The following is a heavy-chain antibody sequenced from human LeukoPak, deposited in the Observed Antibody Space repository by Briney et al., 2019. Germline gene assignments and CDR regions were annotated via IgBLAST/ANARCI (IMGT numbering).Heavy chain of an antibody. D-gene: IGHD1-26*01. J-gene: IGHJ4*02. V-gene: IGHV3-30-3*01. Sequence: GGSLRLSCAASGFTFSSYAMHWVRQAPGKGLEWVAVISYDGSNKYYADSVKGRFTISRDNSKNTLYLQMNSLRAEDTAVYYCARDMAIVGARLDYWGQGTLVTVSS. CDR2: ISYDGSNK. CDR1: GFTFSSYA. CDR3: ARDMAIVGARLDY.